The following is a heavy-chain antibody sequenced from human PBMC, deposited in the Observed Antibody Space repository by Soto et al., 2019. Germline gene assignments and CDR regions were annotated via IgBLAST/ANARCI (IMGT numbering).Heavy chain of an antibody. CDR2: IYYTGAT. CDR3: ARVFSSGSGWMYYFDF. V-gene: IGHV4-4*02. D-gene: IGHD6-25*01. Sequence: QVQLQESGPGLVESSGTLSLTCEVSSGSISSGNWWSWVRQPPGKGLEWIGEIYYTGATNYNPSLKSRVTMTIDKSKDQSSLNLRSATAADTAVYYCARVFSSGSGWMYYFDFWGQGILVSVSS. CDR1: SGSISSGNW. J-gene: IGHJ4*02.